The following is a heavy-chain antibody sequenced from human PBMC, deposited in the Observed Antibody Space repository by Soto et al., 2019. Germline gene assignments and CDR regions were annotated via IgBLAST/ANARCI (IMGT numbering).Heavy chain of an antibody. J-gene: IGHJ4*02. CDR1: GGSIRSNY. CDR2: IYYSGST. Sequence: SETLSLTCTVSGGSIRSNYWRWIRQPPGKGLEWIGYIYYSGSTNYNPSLKSRVTISVDTSKNQFSLKLSSVTAADTAVYYCARTLYCGGDCFSFDYWGQGTLVTVS. CDR3: ARTLYCGGDCFSFDY. D-gene: IGHD2-21*02. V-gene: IGHV4-59*12.